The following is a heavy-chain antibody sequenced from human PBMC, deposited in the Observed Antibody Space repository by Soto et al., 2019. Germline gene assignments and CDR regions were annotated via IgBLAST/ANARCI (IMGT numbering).Heavy chain of an antibody. CDR2: IYWSGDE. V-gene: IGHV2-5*01. Sequence: QMTLKESGPTLVKPTQTLTLTCSFSGFSFSTSGVGVGWVRQPPGKALEWLALIYWSGDEHYRPSLKSRLTITKDTSKNQVVLIITNMDPVDTATYYCARGLATLPVFAFDVWGQGTTVTVSS. CDR3: ARGLATLPVFAFDV. J-gene: IGHJ3*01. CDR1: GFSFSTSGVG. D-gene: IGHD6-6*01.